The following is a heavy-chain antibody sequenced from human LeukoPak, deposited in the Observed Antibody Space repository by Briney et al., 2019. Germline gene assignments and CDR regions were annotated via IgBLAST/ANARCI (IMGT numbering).Heavy chain of an antibody. CDR1: GGSISSGGYY. CDR3: ARAMSSGSAEAFDI. J-gene: IGHJ3*02. V-gene: IGHV4-30-2*01. CDR2: IYHSGST. D-gene: IGHD1-26*01. Sequence: SQTLSLTCTVSGGSISSGGYYWSWIRQPPGKGLEWIGYIYHSGSTYYNPSLKSRVTISVDTSKNQFSLKLSSVTAADTAVYYCARAMSSGSAEAFDIWGQGTMVTVSS.